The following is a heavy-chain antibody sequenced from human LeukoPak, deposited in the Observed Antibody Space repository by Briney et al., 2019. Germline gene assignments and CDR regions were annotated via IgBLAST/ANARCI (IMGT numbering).Heavy chain of an antibody. D-gene: IGHD2-2*01. V-gene: IGHV2-70*11. CDR3: ARTTSSTSFNFDY. CDR2: IDWDDDK. CDR1: GFSLSTSGVC. J-gene: IGHJ4*02. Sequence: SGPALVKPTQTLTLTCTFSGFSLSTSGVCVSCIRQPLGKALEWLARIDWDDDKYYSTSLKTRLTISKDTSKNQVVLTMTNMDPEDTATYYCARTTSSTSFNFDYWGQGTLVTVSS.